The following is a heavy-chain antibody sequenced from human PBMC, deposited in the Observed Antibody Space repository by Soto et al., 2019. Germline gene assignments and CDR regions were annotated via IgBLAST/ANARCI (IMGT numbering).Heavy chain of an antibody. CDR3: MLGSGWKDFDY. CDR1: GGSISSSYY. Sequence: SETLSLTCTVSGGSISSSYYWGWIRQPPGKGLEWIGNIYYSGSTYYNPSLKSRVTISVDTSKNQFSLKLSSVTAADTAVYYCMLGSGWKDFDYWGQGTLVTVSS. J-gene: IGHJ4*02. D-gene: IGHD3-22*01. V-gene: IGHV4-39*01. CDR2: IYYSGST.